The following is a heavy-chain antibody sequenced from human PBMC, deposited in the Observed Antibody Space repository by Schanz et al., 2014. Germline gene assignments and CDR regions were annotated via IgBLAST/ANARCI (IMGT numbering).Heavy chain of an antibody. J-gene: IGHJ4*02. D-gene: IGHD3-10*01. CDR1: GGTFVTFF. CDR3: ATGPSGSLDY. V-gene: IGHV1-3*04. Sequence: QVHLVQSGAEVKEPGSSVKVSCKPSGGTFVTFFFTWVRQAPGQGLEWMGRINTGNGYTHYSETFQDRVTISADTSASTAYMEVRSLTSEDTAVYYCATGPSGSLDYWGQGTLVTVSS. CDR2: INTGNGYT.